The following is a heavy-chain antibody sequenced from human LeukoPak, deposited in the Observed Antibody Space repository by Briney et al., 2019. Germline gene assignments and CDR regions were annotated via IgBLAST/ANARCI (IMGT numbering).Heavy chain of an antibody. CDR1: GGSVSSGSYY. D-gene: IGHD3-22*01. V-gene: IGHV4-61*01. CDR3: SSLFYYDSSGYSYYFDY. Sequence: SQTLSLTCTVSGGSVSSGSYYWSWIRQPPGKGLEWIGYIYYSGSTNYNPSLKNRVTISVDTSKNQFSLELRSVTAADTAVYYCSSLFYYDSSGYSYYFDYWGQGTLVTVSS. CDR2: IYYSGST. J-gene: IGHJ4*02.